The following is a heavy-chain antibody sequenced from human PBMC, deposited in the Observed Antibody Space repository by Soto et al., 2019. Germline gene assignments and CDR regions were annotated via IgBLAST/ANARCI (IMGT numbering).Heavy chain of an antibody. Sequence: ASVKVSCKASGYTFTSYGISWARQAPGQGLEWMGWISAYNGNTNYAQKLQGRVTMTTDTSTSTAYMELRSLRSDDTAVYYCAREGNGYNQIPFDYWGQGTLVTVSS. V-gene: IGHV1-18*04. CDR1: GYTFTSYG. D-gene: IGHD5-12*01. CDR2: ISAYNGNT. CDR3: AREGNGYNQIPFDY. J-gene: IGHJ4*02.